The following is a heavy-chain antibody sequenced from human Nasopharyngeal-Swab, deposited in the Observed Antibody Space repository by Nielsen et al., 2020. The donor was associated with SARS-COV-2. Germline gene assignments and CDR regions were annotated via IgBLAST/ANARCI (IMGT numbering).Heavy chain of an antibody. D-gene: IGHD6-13*01. CDR2: INPRGGST. J-gene: IGHJ6*02. CDR1: GDTFTSYY. V-gene: IGHV1-46*01. Sequence: ASVKVSCKASGDTFTSYYMHWGRQAPGQGLEWMGIINPRGGSTSYAQKFQGRVTMTRDTSTSTVYMELSSLRSEDTAVYYCARLAAAGTEKNYYYYYGMDVWGQGTTVTVSS. CDR3: ARLAAAGTEKNYYYYYGMDV.